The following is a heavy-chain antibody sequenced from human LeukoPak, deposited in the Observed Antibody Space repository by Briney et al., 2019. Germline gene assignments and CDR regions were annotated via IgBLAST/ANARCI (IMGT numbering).Heavy chain of an antibody. V-gene: IGHV1-2*02. Sequence: GASENVSFKAFVYTLTPHYIHWVRQAPGQALEWMGWNNPHRGGINYVLKFQGRVTMTRDTTINQAHMELSSLTSDDTAVYYCARDREYSSRKGVPFDPWGQGTLVTVSS. J-gene: IGHJ5*02. D-gene: IGHD6-19*01. CDR3: ARDREYSSRKGVPFDP. CDR2: NNPHRGGI. CDR1: VYTLTPHY.